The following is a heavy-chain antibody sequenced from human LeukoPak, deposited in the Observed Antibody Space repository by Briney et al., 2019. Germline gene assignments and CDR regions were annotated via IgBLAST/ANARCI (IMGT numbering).Heavy chain of an antibody. J-gene: IGHJ4*02. D-gene: IGHD3-10*01. CDR2: ISAYNGNT. CDR3: AREPYGSGTHFDC. V-gene: IGHV1-18*01. Sequence: GASVKVSCKASGGTFSSYAISWVRQAPGQGLEWMGWISAYNGNTNYAQKLQGRVTMTTDTSTSTAYMELRSLRSDDTAVYYCAREPYGSGTHFDCWGQGTLVTVSS. CDR1: GGTFSSYA.